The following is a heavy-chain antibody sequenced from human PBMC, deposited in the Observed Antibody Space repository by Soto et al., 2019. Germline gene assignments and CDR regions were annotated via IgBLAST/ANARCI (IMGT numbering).Heavy chain of an antibody. CDR1: GGSISSYY. CDR2: IYTSGST. Sequence: QVQLQESGPGLVKPSETLSLTCTVSGGSISSYYWSWIRQPAGQGLEWIGRIYTSGSTNYNPSLKSRVTMSVDTSKNQFSLKLSSVTAADTAVYYCARDRKAAAGKRPPCDYWGQGTLVTVSS. D-gene: IGHD6-13*01. V-gene: IGHV4-4*07. J-gene: IGHJ4*02. CDR3: ARDRKAAAGKRPPCDY.